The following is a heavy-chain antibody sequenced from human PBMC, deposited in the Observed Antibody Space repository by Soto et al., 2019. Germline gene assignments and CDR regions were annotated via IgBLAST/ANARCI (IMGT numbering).Heavy chain of an antibody. V-gene: IGHV4-30-4*01. Sequence: QVQLQELGPGLVKPSQTLSLTCTVSGGSISSGNYYWSWIRQPPGKGLEWIGFISYSGSTYYSTSLKSRVTISVDTSKSQFSLNLSFVTAADTAVYYCATMGTPATGLYFFDYWGQVSLVTVSS. CDR3: ATMGTPATGLYFFDY. D-gene: IGHD2-15*01. J-gene: IGHJ4*02. CDR1: GGSISSGNYY. CDR2: ISYSGST.